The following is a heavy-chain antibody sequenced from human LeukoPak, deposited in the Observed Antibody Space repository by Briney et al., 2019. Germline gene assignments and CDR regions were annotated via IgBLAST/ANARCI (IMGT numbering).Heavy chain of an antibody. J-gene: IGHJ5*02. Sequence: ASVKVSCKASGYTFTSYGISWVRQAPGQGLEWMGWISAYNGNTNYAQKLQGRVTMTTDTSTSTVYMELRSLRSDDTAVYYCARDGYSSSWFTNWFDPWGQGTLVTVSS. V-gene: IGHV1-18*04. CDR3: ARDGYSSSWFTNWFDP. CDR1: GYTFTSYG. D-gene: IGHD6-13*01. CDR2: ISAYNGNT.